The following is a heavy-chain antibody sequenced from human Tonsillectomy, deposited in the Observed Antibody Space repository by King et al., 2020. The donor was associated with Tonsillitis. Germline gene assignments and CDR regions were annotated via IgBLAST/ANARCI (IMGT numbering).Heavy chain of an antibody. D-gene: IGHD1/OR15-1a*01. J-gene: IGHJ3*02. V-gene: IGHV3-74*01. CDR3: TRVRTVGFDAFDI. Sequence: VQLVESGGGLVQPGGSLRLSCAASGFTFSSYWMHWVRQAPGKGLVWVSRIKSDGSSTSYADSVKGRFTISRDNAKNPLYLQMNSLRAEDTAVYFCTRVRTVGFDAFDIWGQGTMVTVSS. CDR1: GFTFSSYW. CDR2: IKSDGSST.